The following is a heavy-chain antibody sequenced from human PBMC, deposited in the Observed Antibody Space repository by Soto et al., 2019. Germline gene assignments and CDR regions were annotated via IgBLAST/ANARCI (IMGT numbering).Heavy chain of an antibody. CDR3: TRSPVLVRGVRAFDY. CDR2: IGTAGDS. V-gene: IGHV3-13*01. J-gene: IGHJ4*02. D-gene: IGHD3-10*01. CDR1: GFTFSRYD. Sequence: QSGGSLRLSCAASGFTFSRYDIHWVRQVTGRSLEWVAAIGTAGDSYYPDSVKGRFTISRDNAKNSLYLHMNSLRAGDTAVYYCTRSPVLVRGVRAFDYWGQGTLVTVSS.